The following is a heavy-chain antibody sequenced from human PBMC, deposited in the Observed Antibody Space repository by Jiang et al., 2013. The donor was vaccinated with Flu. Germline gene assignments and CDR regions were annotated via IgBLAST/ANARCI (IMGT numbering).Heavy chain of an antibody. D-gene: IGHD3-22*01. CDR1: GGSISSSSYY. CDR2: IYYSGST. CDR3: ARPTRSLYYYDSSGYPDAFDI. J-gene: IGHJ3*02. V-gene: IGHV4-39*01. Sequence: LLKPSETLSLTCTVSGGSISSSSYYWGWIRQPPGKGLEWIGSIYYSGSTYYNPSLKSRVTISVDTSKNQFSLKLSSVTAADTAVYYCARPTRSLYYYDSSGYPDAFDIWGQGTMVTVSS.